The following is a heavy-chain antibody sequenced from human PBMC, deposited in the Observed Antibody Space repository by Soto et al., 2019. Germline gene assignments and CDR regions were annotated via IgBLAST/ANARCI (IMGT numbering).Heavy chain of an antibody. CDR3: AKVPRVVRGVIMGLDY. CDR1: GFTFSNYW. CDR2: INSDGSVS. V-gene: IGHV3-74*02. J-gene: IGHJ4*02. Sequence: EVQLVESGGGLVQPGGSLRLSCAASGFTFSNYWMYWVRQAPGKGLEWVSRINSDGSVSSYADSVKGRLTISRDNVKNTLYLQMDSLRAEDTAVYYCAKVPRVVRGVIMGLDYWGQGTLVTVSS. D-gene: IGHD3-10*01.